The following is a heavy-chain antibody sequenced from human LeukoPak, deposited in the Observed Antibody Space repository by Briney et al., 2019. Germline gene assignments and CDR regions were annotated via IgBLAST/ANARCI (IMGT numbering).Heavy chain of an antibody. CDR2: ISYDGSNK. CDR1: GFTFSSYG. Sequence: PGGSLRLSCAASGFTFSSYGMHWVRQAPSKGLEWVAVISYDGSNKYYADSVKGRFTISRDNSKNTLYLQMNSLRAEDTAVYYCAILSYTPTPFDYWGQGTLVTVSS. CDR3: AILSYTPTPFDY. V-gene: IGHV3-30*03. D-gene: IGHD1-1*01. J-gene: IGHJ4*02.